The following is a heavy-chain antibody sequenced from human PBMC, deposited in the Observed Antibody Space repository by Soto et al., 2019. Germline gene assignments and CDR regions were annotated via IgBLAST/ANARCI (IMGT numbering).Heavy chain of an antibody. CDR1: GFGFTKAW. CDR3: TAAARLYTSRWEAFDI. Sequence: PGGSLRLSCAASGFGFTKAWMSWVRQAPGKGLEWVGRVVSRADGGATDYAAPVKGRVTVSRDDSKNTVYLEMNSLKTEDTGIYYCTAAARLYTSRWEAFDIWGQGTMVTVSS. J-gene: IGHJ3*02. CDR2: VVSRADGGAT. D-gene: IGHD2-8*01. V-gene: IGHV3-15*04.